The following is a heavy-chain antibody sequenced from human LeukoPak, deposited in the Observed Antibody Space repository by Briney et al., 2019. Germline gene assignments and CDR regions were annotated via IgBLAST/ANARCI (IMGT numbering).Heavy chain of an antibody. CDR2: IKQDGSEK. V-gene: IGHV3-7*01. CDR3: ARVKQRLVRLLGRDTTYNYYYYMDV. D-gene: IGHD6-13*01. CDR1: GFMFSSYW. Sequence: PGGSLRLSCAASGFMFSSYWMSWVRQAPGKGLEWVANIKQDGSEKYYVDSVKGRFTVSRDNARNSLYLQMNSLRAEDTAVYYCARVKQRLVRLLGRDTTYNYYYYMDVWGKGTTVTVSS. J-gene: IGHJ6*03.